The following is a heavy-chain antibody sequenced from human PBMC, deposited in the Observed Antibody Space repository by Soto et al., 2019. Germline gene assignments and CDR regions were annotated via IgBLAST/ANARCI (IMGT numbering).Heavy chain of an antibody. CDR1: GESISSSSYY. J-gene: IGHJ4*02. CDR3: ARQRTTVVTQAYFDY. D-gene: IGHD2-21*02. CDR2: IYYSGRS. V-gene: IGHV4-39*01. Sequence: SETLSLTCIVSGESISSSSYYWGWIRQPPGKGLEWIGSIYYSGRSYYNPSLKSRVSISIDTSKNQFSLKLSSVTAADTAVYYCARQRTTVVTQAYFDYWGQGALVTVSS.